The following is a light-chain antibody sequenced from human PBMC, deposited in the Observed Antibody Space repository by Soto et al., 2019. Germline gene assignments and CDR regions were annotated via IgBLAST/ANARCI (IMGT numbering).Light chain of an antibody. CDR3: QQYNTFSPCT. CDR1: QSVSDW. Sequence: DIQMTQSPSTLSASVGDRVTLTCRASQSVSDWLAWYQQKPGKAPKLLIYKASNLESGVPSRFSGSGSGTEFTLTISSLQPDDSATYSCQQYNTFSPCTFGQGTKLEIK. V-gene: IGKV1-5*03. J-gene: IGKJ2*02. CDR2: KAS.